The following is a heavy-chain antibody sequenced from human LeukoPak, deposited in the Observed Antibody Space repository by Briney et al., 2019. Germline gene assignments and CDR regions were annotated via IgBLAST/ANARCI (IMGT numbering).Heavy chain of an antibody. Sequence: GSLRLSCAASGFTFSSYEMNWVRQAPGEGLEWVLYISSSGSTIYYADSVKGRFTISRDNAKNSLYLQMNSLRAEDTAVYYCARVNYDFWSGYLGVLGYWGQGTLVTVSS. V-gene: IGHV3-48*03. CDR1: GFTFSSYE. CDR2: ISSSGSTI. J-gene: IGHJ4*02. CDR3: ARVNYDFWSGYLGVLGY. D-gene: IGHD3-3*01.